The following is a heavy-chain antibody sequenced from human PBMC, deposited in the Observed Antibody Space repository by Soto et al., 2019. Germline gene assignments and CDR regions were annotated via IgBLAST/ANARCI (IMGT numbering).Heavy chain of an antibody. CDR1: GFTFSSYN. Sequence: VGSLRLSCAASGFTFSSYNMNWVRQAPGKGLEWVSSTSSSSSYIYYADSVKGRFTISRDNAKKSLYLHMNSLRAEDTAVYYCARGPPYSSSSGGFDYWGQGTLVTVSS. D-gene: IGHD6-6*01. J-gene: IGHJ4*02. CDR3: ARGPPYSSSSGGFDY. CDR2: TSSSSSYI. V-gene: IGHV3-21*01.